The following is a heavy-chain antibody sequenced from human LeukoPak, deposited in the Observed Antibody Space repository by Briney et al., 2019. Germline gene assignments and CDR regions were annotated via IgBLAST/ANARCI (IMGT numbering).Heavy chain of an antibody. J-gene: IGHJ5*02. CDR1: GGSISSGGYY. CDR3: ARARQTAS. CDR2: INHSGST. V-gene: IGHV4-39*07. Sequence: SETLSLTCTVSGGSISSGGYYWSWIRQPPGKGLEWIGEINHSGSTNYNPSLKSRVTISVDTSKNQFSLKLSSVTAADTAVYYCARARQTASWGKGPLVTAS. D-gene: IGHD1-14*01.